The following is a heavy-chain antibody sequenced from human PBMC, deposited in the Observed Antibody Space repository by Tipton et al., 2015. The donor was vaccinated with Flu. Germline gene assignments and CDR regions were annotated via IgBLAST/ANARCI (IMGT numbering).Heavy chain of an antibody. J-gene: IGHJ4*02. V-gene: IGHV3-7*01. D-gene: IGHD5-12*01. Sequence: SLRLSCAASGFTFSSYWMSWVRQAPGRGLEWVANIKQDGSEKDYVDSVKGRFTIPRDNAYNSLFLHMNSLRAEDTAVYYCARLRGGYDFDFWGQGTSVTVSS. CDR3: ARLRGGYDFDF. CDR1: GFTFSSYW. CDR2: IKQDGSEK.